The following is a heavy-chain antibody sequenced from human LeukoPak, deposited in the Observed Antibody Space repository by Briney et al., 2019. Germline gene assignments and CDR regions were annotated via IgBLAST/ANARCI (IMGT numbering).Heavy chain of an antibody. V-gene: IGHV1-58*02. Sequence: SVKVSCKASGFSFSSSSMQWVRQARGQRLEWIGWLAVGSGNTKYAQKSQGRVTITRDMSTSTAYMELSSLRSEDTALYYCAAVFGSGYYYYFDYWGQGSLVTVSS. CDR2: LAVGSGNT. J-gene: IGHJ4*02. CDR3: AAVFGSGYYYYFDY. CDR1: GFSFSSSS. D-gene: IGHD3-22*01.